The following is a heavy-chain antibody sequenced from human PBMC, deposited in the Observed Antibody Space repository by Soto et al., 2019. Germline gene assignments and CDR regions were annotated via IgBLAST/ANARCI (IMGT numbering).Heavy chain of an antibody. CDR2: IFSNDEK. CDR1: GFSLSNARMG. CDR3: ARIPTSSTAIYYYYMDV. D-gene: IGHD4-4*01. V-gene: IGHV2-26*01. J-gene: IGHJ6*03. Sequence: QVTLKESGPVLVKPTETLTLTCTVSGFSLSNARMGVSWIRQPPGKALEWLAHIFSNDEKSYSTSLKSRLTISKDTSKSQVVLTMNNMDTVDKATYYCARIPTSSTAIYYYYMDVWGKGTTVTVSS.